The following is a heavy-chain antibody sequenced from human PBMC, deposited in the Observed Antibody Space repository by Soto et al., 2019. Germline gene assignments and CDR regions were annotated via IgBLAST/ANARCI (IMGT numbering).Heavy chain of an antibody. D-gene: IGHD1-26*01. CDR2: IIPSFNTP. CDR3: AAESAYGGNPLAFLY. J-gene: IGHJ4*02. CDR1: EDTFSSYA. V-gene: IGHV1-69*01. Sequence: QVQLVQSGAEVKRPGSSVRVSCKASEDTFSSYAISWVRQAPGQGLDWMGGIIPSFNTPNYAKKFQGSVTITADESTSTAYMELSSLRSEDTAIYYCAAESAYGGNPLAFLYWGQGTLVTVSS.